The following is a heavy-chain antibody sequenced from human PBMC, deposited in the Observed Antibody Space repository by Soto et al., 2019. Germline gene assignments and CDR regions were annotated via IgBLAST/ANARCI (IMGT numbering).Heavy chain of an antibody. Sequence: TSAVCSGSVWIGVYAGSWIGHPPGKGLEWIGYIYHSGITYYNPSLKSRVTISVDRSKNQFSLKLSSVTAADTAVYYCARESVSLTYYDFRRGSHEGGFDTWGQGPLVTVYS. CDR2: IYHSGIT. CDR1: SGSVWIGVYA. J-gene: IGHJ5*02. D-gene: IGHD3-3*01. V-gene: IGHV4-30-2*01. CDR3: ARESVSLTYYDFRRGSHEGGFDT.